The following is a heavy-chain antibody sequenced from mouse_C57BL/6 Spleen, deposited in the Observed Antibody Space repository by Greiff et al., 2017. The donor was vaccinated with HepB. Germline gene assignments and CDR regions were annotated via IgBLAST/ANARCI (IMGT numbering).Heavy chain of an antibody. CDR3: AREGYGSSLFDY. D-gene: IGHD1-1*01. Sequence: VQLQQPGAELVRPGSSVKLSCKASGYTFTSYWMHWVKQRPIQGLEWIGNIDPSDSETHYNQKFKDKATLTVDKSSSTAYMQLSSLTSEDSAVYYCAREGYGSSLFDYWGQGTTLTVSS. CDR1: GYTFTSYW. J-gene: IGHJ2*01. CDR2: IDPSDSET. V-gene: IGHV1-52*01.